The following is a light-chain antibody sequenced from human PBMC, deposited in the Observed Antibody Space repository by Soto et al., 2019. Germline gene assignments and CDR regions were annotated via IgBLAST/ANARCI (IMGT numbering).Light chain of an antibody. CDR1: ISDVGGYNY. J-gene: IGLJ1*01. CDR3: SSYTSSSTRV. V-gene: IGLV2-14*01. CDR2: DVS. Sequence: QSALTQPASVSGSPGQSITISCTGTISDVGGYNYVSWYQQHPGKAPKLMIYDVSNRPSGVSNRFSGSKSGNTASLTISGLQAEDEADYYCSSYTSSSTRVFGTGTKVTV.